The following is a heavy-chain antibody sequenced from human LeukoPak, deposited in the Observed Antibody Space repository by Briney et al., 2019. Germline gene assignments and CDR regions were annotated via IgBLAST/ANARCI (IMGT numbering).Heavy chain of an antibody. CDR1: GFTLSSYS. Sequence: GGSLRLSCVASGFTLSSYSMNWVRQAPGKGLEWLSYIDSSGDVIYYADSVKGRFTISRDNAKNSVFLQMDSLRAEDTAVYYCAKGTHSSSWHWFDPWGQGTLVSVSS. CDR2: IDSSGDVI. D-gene: IGHD6-13*01. J-gene: IGHJ5*02. CDR3: AKGTHSSSWHWFDP. V-gene: IGHV3-48*04.